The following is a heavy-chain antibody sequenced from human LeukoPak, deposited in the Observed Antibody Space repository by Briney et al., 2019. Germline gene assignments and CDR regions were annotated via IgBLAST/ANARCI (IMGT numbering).Heavy chain of an antibody. CDR1: GGSFSGYY. CDR2: INHSGST. J-gene: IGHJ4*02. V-gene: IGHV4-34*01. CDR3: ARVIYDSSGYFDY. D-gene: IGHD3-22*01. Sequence: PSETPSLTCAVYGGSFSGYYWSWIRQPPGKGLEWIGEINHSGSTNYNPSLKSRVTISVDTSKNQFSLKLSSVTAADTAVYYCARVIYDSSGYFDYWGQGTLVTVSS.